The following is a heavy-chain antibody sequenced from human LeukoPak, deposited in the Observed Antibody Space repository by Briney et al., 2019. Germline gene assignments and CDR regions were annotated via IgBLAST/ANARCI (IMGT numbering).Heavy chain of an antibody. CDR2: ISSSSTTI. Sequence: GASLRLLCPASGFTFSNYAMNCARHPRGKGREWVSYISSSSTTIYYADSVKGHFNISRDNARNSLYLQMNSLRVEDTAVYYCARDNDYYDLHYWGQGTLVTVSS. CDR1: GFTFSNYA. V-gene: IGHV3-48*04. CDR3: ARDNDYYDLHY. J-gene: IGHJ4*02. D-gene: IGHD3-22*01.